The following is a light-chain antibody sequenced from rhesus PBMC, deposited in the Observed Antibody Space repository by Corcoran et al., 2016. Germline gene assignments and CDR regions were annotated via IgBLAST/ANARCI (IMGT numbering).Light chain of an antibody. CDR1: QGISSW. Sequence: DIQMTQSPSSLSASVGDKVTITCRASQGISSWLAWYQQKQGKAPKLLIYAASRLQSGVPSRFSASGSGTGYNLTSSSLQPEDFATYYCQQGYNTPRTFCQGTKVEIK. CDR2: AAS. CDR3: QQGYNTPRT. V-gene: IGKV1-18*01. J-gene: IGKJ1*01.